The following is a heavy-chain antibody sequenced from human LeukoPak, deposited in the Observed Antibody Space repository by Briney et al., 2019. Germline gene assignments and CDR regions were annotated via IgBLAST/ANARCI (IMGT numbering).Heavy chain of an antibody. D-gene: IGHD3-22*01. J-gene: IGHJ4*02. CDR1: AFSFSNYN. Sequence: GGSLRLSCAASAFSFSNYNMNWVRQAPGKGLEWVSSITSSGSYIYYADSVKGRFTISRDNAKNSLFLQLNSLRAEDTAVYYCAKKGRDCGYYFYYFDYWGQGTLVTVSS. CDR3: AKKGRDCGYYFYYFDY. CDR2: ITSSGSYI. V-gene: IGHV3-21*01.